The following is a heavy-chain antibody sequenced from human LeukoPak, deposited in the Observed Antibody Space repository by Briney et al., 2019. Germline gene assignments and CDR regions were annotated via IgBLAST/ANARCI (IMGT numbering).Heavy chain of an antibody. CDR1: GFTGITND. V-gene: IGHV3-53*01. CDR3: ARGVEPLAANTLAY. D-gene: IGHD1-14*01. CDR2: LYSDGNT. Sequence: PGGPLRLSCAASGFTGITNDMTWVRQAPGKGLEWVSVLYSDGNTKYADSVQGRFTISRDNYTLYLEMNSLSPDDTAAYYCARGVEPLAANTLAYWGQGTLVTVSS. J-gene: IGHJ4*02.